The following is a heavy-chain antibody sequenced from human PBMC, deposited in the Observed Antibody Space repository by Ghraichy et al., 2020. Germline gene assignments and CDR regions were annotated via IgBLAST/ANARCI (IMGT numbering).Heavy chain of an antibody. V-gene: IGHV3-7*03. CDR3: SAGDTFDI. CDR1: GLIFGSYW. Sequence: LTCAASGLIFGSYWMTWVRQAPGKGLEWVANINQDGREKYYAGSVKGRFTISRDNAKSSLYLQMNSLSVEDTAVYYCSAGDTFDIWGRGTMVTVSS. CDR2: INQDGREK. J-gene: IGHJ3*02.